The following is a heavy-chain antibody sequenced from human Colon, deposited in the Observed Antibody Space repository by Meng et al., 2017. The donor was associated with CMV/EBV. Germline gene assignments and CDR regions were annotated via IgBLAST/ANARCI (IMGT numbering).Heavy chain of an antibody. CDR3: ATIGYSFGFTN. V-gene: IGHV3-21*01. CDR1: GSNFSTYS. CDR2: IARIGNDI. Sequence: GGSLRPSCSASGSNFSTYSMAWVRQAPGKGLEWVSSIARIGNDITYADSVKGRFTVPRDNAKNSRFLQMSSLGAEDTAFYYCATIGYSFGFTNWGQGTLVTVSS. J-gene: IGHJ4*02. D-gene: IGHD5-12*01.